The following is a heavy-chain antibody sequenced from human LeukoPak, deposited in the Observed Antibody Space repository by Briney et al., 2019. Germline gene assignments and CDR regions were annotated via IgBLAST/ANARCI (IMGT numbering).Heavy chain of an antibody. CDR1: GFTFSSYW. CDR3: ARGGGLDV. Sequence: PGGSLRLSCAASGFTFSSYWMSWVRQAPGKGLEWVANIKQDGSEKSYVDSVKGRFTISRDNTKNSLYLQMNSLRAEDTAVYFCARGGGLDVWGQGATVTVSS. J-gene: IGHJ6*02. V-gene: IGHV3-7*04. CDR2: IKQDGSEK.